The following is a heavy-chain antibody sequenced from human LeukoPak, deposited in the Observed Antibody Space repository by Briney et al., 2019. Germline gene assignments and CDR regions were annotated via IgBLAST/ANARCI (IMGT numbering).Heavy chain of an antibody. Sequence: ASVKVSCKASGYTFTGYYMHWVRQTPGQGLEWMGWINPNSGGTNYAQKFQGGVTMTRDTSISTAYMELSRLRSDDTAVYYCARARWFGEFDYWGQGTLVTVSS. CDR2: INPNSGGT. D-gene: IGHD3-10*01. CDR1: GYTFTGYY. CDR3: ARARWFGEFDY. V-gene: IGHV1-2*02. J-gene: IGHJ4*02.